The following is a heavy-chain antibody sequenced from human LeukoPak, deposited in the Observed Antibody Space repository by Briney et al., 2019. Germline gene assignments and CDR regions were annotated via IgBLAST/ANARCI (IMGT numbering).Heavy chain of an antibody. J-gene: IGHJ5*02. D-gene: IGHD2-21*02. CDR1: GGSISSYY. Sequence: SETLSLTCTVSGGSISSYYWSWIRQPPGKGLEWIGYIYYSGSTNYNPSLKSRVTISVDTSKNQFSLKLSSVTAADTAVYYCARALVVVTAIPGLWFDPWGQGTLVTVSS. CDR2: IYYSGST. CDR3: ARALVVVTAIPGLWFDP. V-gene: IGHV4-59*12.